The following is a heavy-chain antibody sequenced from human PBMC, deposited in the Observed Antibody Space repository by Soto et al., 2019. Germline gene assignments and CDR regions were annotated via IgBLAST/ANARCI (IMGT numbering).Heavy chain of an antibody. V-gene: IGHV4-39*01. CDR2: IYYSGST. Sequence: QLQLQESGPGLVKPSETLSLTCTVSGGSISSSSYYWGWIRQPPGKGLEWIGSIYYSGSTYYNPSLKSRVTISVDTSKNQFSLKLSSVTAADTAVYYCARHVRSSSPSTGMDVWGQGTTVTVSS. D-gene: IGHD6-13*01. J-gene: IGHJ6*02. CDR1: GGSISSSSYY. CDR3: ARHVRSSSPSTGMDV.